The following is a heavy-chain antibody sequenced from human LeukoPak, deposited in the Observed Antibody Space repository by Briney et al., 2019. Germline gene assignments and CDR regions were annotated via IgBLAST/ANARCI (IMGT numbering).Heavy chain of an antibody. CDR1: GYTFTGYY. CDR2: INPNSGGT. V-gene: IGHV1-2*02. D-gene: IGHD2-8*01. J-gene: IGHJ6*03. CDR3: ARDRVVLMVYARPDYMDV. Sequence: GASVKASCKASGYTFTGYYMHWVRQAPGQGLEWMGWINPNSGGTNYAQKFQGRVTMTRDTSISTAYMELSRLRSDDTAVYYCARDRVVLMVYARPDYMDVWGKGTTVTVSS.